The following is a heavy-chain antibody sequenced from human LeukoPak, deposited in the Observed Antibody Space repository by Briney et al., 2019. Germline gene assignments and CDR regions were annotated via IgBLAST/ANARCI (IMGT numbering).Heavy chain of an antibody. CDR3: AKGSRPSTSCPLDY. CDR2: ISYDGSNK. J-gene: IGHJ4*02. V-gene: IGHV3-30*18. D-gene: IGHD2-2*01. Sequence: GGSLRLSCAASGFTFSSYGMHWVRQAPGKGLEWVAVISYDGSNKYYAGSVKGRFTISRDNSKNTLYLQMNSLRAEDTAVYYCAKGSRPSTSCPLDYWGQGTLVTVSS. CDR1: GFTFSSYG.